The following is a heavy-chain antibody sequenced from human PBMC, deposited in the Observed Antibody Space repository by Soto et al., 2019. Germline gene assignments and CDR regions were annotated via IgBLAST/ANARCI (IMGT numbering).Heavy chain of an antibody. Sequence: EVQLVESGGGLVKPGGSLRLSCAASGFTFSSYPMNWVRQAPGKGLEWVSSISSSSSFIYYGDSLKGRFTISRENATNSLYLQMNSLRAEDTAVYYCARKEARGDYFDLWGRGTLVTVSS. CDR3: ARKEARGDYFDL. V-gene: IGHV3-21*01. D-gene: IGHD3-10*01. CDR1: GFTFSSYP. J-gene: IGHJ2*01. CDR2: ISSSSSFI.